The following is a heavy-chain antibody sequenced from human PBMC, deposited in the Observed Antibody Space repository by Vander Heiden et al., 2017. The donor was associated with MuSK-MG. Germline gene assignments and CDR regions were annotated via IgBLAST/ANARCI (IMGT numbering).Heavy chain of an antibody. CDR3: ARATGWNWNNVLVN. V-gene: IGHV1-69*12. Sequence: QVQLVQSGAEVKKPGSSVKVSCKASGGSFSNYAISWVRQAPGQGLEWMGGIIPIFGATNYAQKIQGRVTTTADESTRTAYIELSELRSEETAVYYCARATGWNWNNVLVNWGQGTMVTVSS. D-gene: IGHD1-1*01. CDR1: GGSFSNYA. J-gene: IGHJ4*02. CDR2: IIPIFGAT.